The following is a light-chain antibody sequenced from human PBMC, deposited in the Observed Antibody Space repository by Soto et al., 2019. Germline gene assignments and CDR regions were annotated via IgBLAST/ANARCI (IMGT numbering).Light chain of an antibody. Sequence: QSVLAQPASVSGSPGQSITISCTGTSSDVGAYNSVSWYQQHPHRAPQVIIYTGTQRPSGVSNRFSGSTSGNAASLTISALQTDDEADYFCCSSAPESTYVCGTGTKGTVL. CDR3: CSSAPESTYV. V-gene: IGLV2-23*01. CDR2: TGT. CDR1: SSDVGAYNS. J-gene: IGLJ1*01.